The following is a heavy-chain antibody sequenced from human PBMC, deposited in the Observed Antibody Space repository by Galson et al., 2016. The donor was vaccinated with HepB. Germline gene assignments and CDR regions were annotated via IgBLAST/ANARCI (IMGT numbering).Heavy chain of an antibody. D-gene: IGHD1-26*01. V-gene: IGHV3-64D*06. J-gene: IGHJ5*02. Sequence: SLRLSCAASGFIFSAYAMHWVRQAPGTGLECVSATSGNADITQYVDSVKGRFTTSKDFSKSTLYLQMSSLRVEDTAVYYCVRAVNGSYYTWGQGTLVTVSS. CDR2: TSGNADIT. CDR3: VRAVNGSYYT. CDR1: GFIFSAYA.